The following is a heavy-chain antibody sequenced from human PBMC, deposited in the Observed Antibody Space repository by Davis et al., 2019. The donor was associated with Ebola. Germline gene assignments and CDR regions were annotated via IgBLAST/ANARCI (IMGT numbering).Heavy chain of an antibody. Sequence: GESLKISCAASGFTFSAYSMSWIRQAPGKGLEWVSYISSSSSYTNYADSVKGRFTISRDNAKNSLYLQMNSLRDEDTAVYYCACTIFGVSSNFDYWGQGALVTVSS. D-gene: IGHD3-3*01. J-gene: IGHJ4*02. CDR2: ISSSSSYT. V-gene: IGHV3-11*06. CDR3: ACTIFGVSSNFDY. CDR1: GFTFSAYS.